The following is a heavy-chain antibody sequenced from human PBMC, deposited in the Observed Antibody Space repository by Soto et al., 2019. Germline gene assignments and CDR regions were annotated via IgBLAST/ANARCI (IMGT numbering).Heavy chain of an antibody. CDR2: INWNGGNI. CDR1: GFTFDDYS. D-gene: IGHD4-17*01. CDR3: AKDIPPYGNYDYYGMDV. Sequence: GGSLRLSCAASGFTFDDYSMHWVRQVPGKGLEWVSGINWNGGNIGYADSVKGRFTISRDNAKNTLYLQMNSLRAEDTALYYCAKDIPPYGNYDYYGMDVWGQGTTVTVSS. J-gene: IGHJ6*02. V-gene: IGHV3-9*01.